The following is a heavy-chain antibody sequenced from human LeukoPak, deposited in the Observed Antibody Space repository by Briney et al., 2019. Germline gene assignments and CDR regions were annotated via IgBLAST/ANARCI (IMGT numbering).Heavy chain of an antibody. Sequence: PGGSLRLSCAASGFTFSSYGMHWVRQAPGKGLEWVAVISYDGSNKYYADSVKGRFTISRDNSKNTLYLQMNSLRAEDTAVYYCAKGQRFYGEYYFDDWGQGTLVTVSS. V-gene: IGHV3-30*18. CDR1: GFTFSSYG. CDR2: ISYDGSNK. J-gene: IGHJ4*02. D-gene: IGHD4-17*01. CDR3: AKGQRFYGEYYFDD.